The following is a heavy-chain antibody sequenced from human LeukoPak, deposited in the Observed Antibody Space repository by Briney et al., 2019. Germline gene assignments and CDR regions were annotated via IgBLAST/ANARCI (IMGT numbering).Heavy chain of an antibody. CDR3: AVRYCSSTSCIDY. CDR2: ISGSGDST. CDR1: GFTFSSYA. Sequence: AGGSLRLSCAASGFTFSSYAMSWVRQAPGKGLEWVSAISGSGDSTYYADSVKGRFTISRDNSKNTLYLQMNSLRAEDTAVYYCAVRYCSSTSCIDYWGQGTLVTVSS. D-gene: IGHD2-2*01. J-gene: IGHJ4*02. V-gene: IGHV3-23*01.